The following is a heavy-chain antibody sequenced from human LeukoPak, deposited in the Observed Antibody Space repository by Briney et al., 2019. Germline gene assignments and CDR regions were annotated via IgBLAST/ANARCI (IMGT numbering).Heavy chain of an antibody. J-gene: IGHJ6*03. D-gene: IGHD6-6*01. CDR1: GYSFTTYW. CDR3: ARDLGWGSSSGRGYYYYMDV. CDR2: IYPGDSDT. Sequence: GESLKISCKGSGYSFTTYWIGWVRQMPGKGLEWMGIIYPGDSDTRYSPSFQGQVTISADKSISTAYLQWSSLKASDTAMYYCARDLGWGSSSGRGYYYYMDVWGKGTTVTVSS. V-gene: IGHV5-51*01.